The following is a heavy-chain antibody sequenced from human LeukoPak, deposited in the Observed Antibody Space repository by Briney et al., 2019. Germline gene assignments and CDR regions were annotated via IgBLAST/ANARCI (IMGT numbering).Heavy chain of an antibody. CDR3: ARVKVYTHNSVDY. D-gene: IGHD5/OR15-5a*01. J-gene: IGHJ4*02. CDR1: GGSFSGYY. CDR2: INHSGST. Sequence: SETLSLTCAVYGGSFSGYYWSWLRQPPGKGLEWIGEINHSGSTNYNPSLKSRVTISVDTSKNQFSLKLSSVTVADTAVYYCARVKVYTHNSVDYWGQGTLVTVSS. V-gene: IGHV4-34*01.